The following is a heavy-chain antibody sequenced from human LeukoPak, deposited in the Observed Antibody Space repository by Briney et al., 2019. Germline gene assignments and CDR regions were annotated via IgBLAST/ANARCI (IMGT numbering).Heavy chain of an antibody. V-gene: IGHV3-74*01. J-gene: IGHJ4*02. CDR2: INSDGSST. CDR3: ARSYYGDYEDF. D-gene: IGHD4-17*01. Sequence: PGGSLRLSCAASGFTSSTYWIHWVRQAPGKGLMWVSRINSDGSSTNYADSVKGRFSNSRDNPKNTVYLHMNSLKVEDTAVYYCARSYYGDYEDFWGQGTLVAVSS. CDR1: GFTSSTYW.